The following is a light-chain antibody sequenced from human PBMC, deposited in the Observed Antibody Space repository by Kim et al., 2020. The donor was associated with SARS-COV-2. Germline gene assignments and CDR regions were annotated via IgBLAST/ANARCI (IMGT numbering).Light chain of an antibody. CDR3: QQGHNTPRT. Sequence: ASVGDRVTIPCRASQSISSYLNWYQQKPGKAPKLLIYSASNLQSGVPSRFSGSGSGTDFTLTISSLQPEDFATYYCQQGHNTPRTFGQGTKVDIK. CDR2: SAS. J-gene: IGKJ1*01. V-gene: IGKV1-39*01. CDR1: QSISSY.